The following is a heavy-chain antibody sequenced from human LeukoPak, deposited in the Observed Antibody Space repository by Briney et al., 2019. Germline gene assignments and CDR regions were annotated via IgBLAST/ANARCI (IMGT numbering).Heavy chain of an antibody. V-gene: IGHV4-59*08. CDR2: IYHTGST. J-gene: IGHJ4*02. CDR1: GGSISDYY. Sequence: PSETLSLTCTVSGGSISDYYWSWIRQPPGKGLEWIGYIYHTGSTNHNPSLKSRVTISVDTSKNQFSLKLSSVTAADTAVYYCARNTTDRFFDYWGQGTLVTVSS. D-gene: IGHD4-17*01. CDR3: ARNTTDRFFDY.